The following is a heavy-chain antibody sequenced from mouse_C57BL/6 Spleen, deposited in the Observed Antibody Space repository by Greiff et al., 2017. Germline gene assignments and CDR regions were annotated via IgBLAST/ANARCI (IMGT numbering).Heavy chain of an antibody. V-gene: IGHV1-15*01. J-gene: IGHJ3*01. D-gene: IGHD2-2*01. CDR3: TRERDYGYDAGFAY. CDR2: IDPETGGT. Sequence: QVQLKQSGAELVRPGASVTLSCKASGYTFTDYEMHWVKQTPVHGLEWIGAIDPETGGTAYNQKFKGKAILTADKSSSTAYMELRSLTSEDSAVYYCTRERDYGYDAGFAYWGQGTLVTVSA. CDR1: GYTFTDYE.